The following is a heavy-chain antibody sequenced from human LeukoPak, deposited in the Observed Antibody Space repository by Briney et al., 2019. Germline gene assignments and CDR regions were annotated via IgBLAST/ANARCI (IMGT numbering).Heavy chain of an antibody. J-gene: IGHJ4*02. CDR3: ARAGYYYDSSGYSH. Sequence: SETLSLTCAVYGGSFSGYYWSWIRQPPGKGLEWIGEINHSGSTNYNPSLKSRVTKSVDTSKNQFSLKLSSVTAADTAVYYCARAGYYYDSSGYSHWGQGTLVTVSS. D-gene: IGHD3-22*01. V-gene: IGHV4-34*01. CDR1: GGSFSGYY. CDR2: INHSGST.